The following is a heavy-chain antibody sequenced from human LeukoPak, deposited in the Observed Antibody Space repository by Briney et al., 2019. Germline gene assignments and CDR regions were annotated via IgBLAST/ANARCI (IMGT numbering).Heavy chain of an antibody. CDR3: ARGLKDSKRYYSYYYYMDV. CDR2: INHSGDT. J-gene: IGHJ6*03. D-gene: IGHD4-11*01. CDR1: GGSFSADY. V-gene: IGHV4-34*01. Sequence: SETLSLTCAVSGGSFSADYWSWIRQSPRKGLEWVGEINHSGDTNQNLSLNSPLTISIDPSKNQVSLTLHSVTAADTAVYYCARGLKDSKRYYSYYYYMDVWGEGTKVTVSS.